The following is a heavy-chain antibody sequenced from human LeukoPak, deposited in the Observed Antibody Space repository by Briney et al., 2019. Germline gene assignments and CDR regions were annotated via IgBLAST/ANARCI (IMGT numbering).Heavy chain of an antibody. V-gene: IGHV3-7*01. CDR3: ARGEIVGATLDY. D-gene: IGHD1-26*01. J-gene: IGHJ4*02. CDR1: GFTFNNYW. Sequence: GGSLRLSCAASGFTFNNYWMTWVRQAPGKGLEWVANINQDGSEKYYVDPVKGRFTISRDNAKNSLYLQMNSLRAEDTAVYYCARGEIVGATLDYWGQGTLVTVSS. CDR2: INQDGSEK.